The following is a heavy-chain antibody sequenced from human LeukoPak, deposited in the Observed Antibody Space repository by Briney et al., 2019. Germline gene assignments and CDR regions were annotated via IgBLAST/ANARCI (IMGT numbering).Heavy chain of an antibody. Sequence: PGGSLRLSCAASGFTFSDYAMSWVRQAPGKGLEWVSSISGSGGDTYYADSVKGRFTISRGYSKDTLYLQMNSLRAEDAALYYCARVSADRSALYPVFDHWGQGTLVTVSS. CDR3: ARVSADRSALYPVFDH. CDR1: GFTFSDYA. J-gene: IGHJ4*02. V-gene: IGHV3-23*01. D-gene: IGHD3-22*01. CDR2: ISGSGGDT.